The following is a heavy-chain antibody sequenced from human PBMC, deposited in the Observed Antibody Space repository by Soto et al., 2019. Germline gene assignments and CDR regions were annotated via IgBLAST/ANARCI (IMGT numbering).Heavy chain of an antibody. V-gene: IGHV3-30*18. Sequence: VQLVESGGGVVQPGRSLRLSCAASGFTFSDYVMHWVRQAPGKGLEWVAVVSHDGRNTHYAESVKGRFTISRDSSKNTVSLEMTSLRAEDTAVYYCAKGGRQWLVTSDFNYWGQGALVTVSS. J-gene: IGHJ4*02. CDR3: AKGGRQWLVTSDFNY. CDR2: VSHDGRNT. D-gene: IGHD6-19*01. CDR1: GFTFSDYV.